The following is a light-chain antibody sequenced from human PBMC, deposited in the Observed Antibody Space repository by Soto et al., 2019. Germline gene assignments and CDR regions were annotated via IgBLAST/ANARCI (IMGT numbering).Light chain of an antibody. Sequence: QSALTQPASVSGSPGQSITISCTGTSSDVGSYNLVSWYQQHPGKAPKLMIYEATKRPSGVSNRFSGSKSGNTASLTISGLQAEDEADYYCCSYAGSVVFGGGTKLTVL. CDR3: CSYAGSVV. V-gene: IGLV2-23*01. J-gene: IGLJ2*01. CDR1: SSDVGSYNL. CDR2: EAT.